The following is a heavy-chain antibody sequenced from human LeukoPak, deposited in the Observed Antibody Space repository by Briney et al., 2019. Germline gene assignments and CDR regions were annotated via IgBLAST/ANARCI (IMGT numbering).Heavy chain of an antibody. CDR3: AREAQGDWYFDL. D-gene: IGHD3-16*01. Sequence: GGSLRLSCAASGFTFSSYAMNWVRQAPGKGLEWVSGIYSGGHIYCADSVKGRFTISRDTSKNTLDLQMNSLRAEDTAVYFCAREAQGDWYFDLWGRGTLVTVSS. V-gene: IGHV3-23*03. CDR1: GFTFSSYA. CDR2: IYSGGHI. J-gene: IGHJ2*01.